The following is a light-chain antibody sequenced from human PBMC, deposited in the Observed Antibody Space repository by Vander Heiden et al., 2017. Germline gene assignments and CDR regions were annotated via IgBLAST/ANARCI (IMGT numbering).Light chain of an antibody. V-gene: IGLV1-44*01. CDR2: SNN. CDR1: SPNIASNT. CDR3: AAWDDSLNGPV. Sequence: QSVLTQQPSASGTPGQRVTISCCVSSPNIASNTVNWYQHLPGTAPKLLIYSNNPRPSGVPGRFSGSQSGTSASLAISGLQSEDEADYYCAAWDDSLNGPVFGGGTKLTVL. J-gene: IGLJ2*01.